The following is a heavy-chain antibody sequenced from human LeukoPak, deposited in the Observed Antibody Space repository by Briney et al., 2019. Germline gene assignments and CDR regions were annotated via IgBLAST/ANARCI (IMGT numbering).Heavy chain of an antibody. Sequence: SETLSLTCTVSGGSICSSSYYWGWIRQPPGKGLEWIGSIYYSGSTYYNPSLKSRVTISVDTSKNQFSLKLSSVTAADTAVYYCARHGPYYSSGWQNAFDIWGQGTVVTVSS. CDR2: IYYSGST. V-gene: IGHV4-39*01. CDR3: ARHGPYYSSGWQNAFDI. D-gene: IGHD6-19*01. J-gene: IGHJ3*02. CDR1: GGSICSSSYY.